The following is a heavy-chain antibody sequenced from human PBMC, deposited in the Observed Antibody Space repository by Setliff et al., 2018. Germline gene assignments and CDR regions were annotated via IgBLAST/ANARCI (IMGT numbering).Heavy chain of an antibody. J-gene: IGHJ4*02. V-gene: IGHV4-61*09. D-gene: IGHD3-16*01. CDR1: DDSISSRHYY. CDR3: ARLPNYVWGSPVDY. CDR2: IYTSGST. Sequence: SETLSLTCTVSDDSISSRHYYWSWIRQPAGKGLEWIGHIYTSGSTNYNPSLKSRVTISVDTSKNHFSLKLSSVTAADTAVYYCARLPNYVWGSPVDYWGQGTLVTVSS.